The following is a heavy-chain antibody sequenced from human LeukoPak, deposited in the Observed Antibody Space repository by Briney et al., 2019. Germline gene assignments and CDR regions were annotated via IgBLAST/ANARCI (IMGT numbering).Heavy chain of an antibody. CDR2: ISYDGSNK. CDR1: GFTFSSYA. Sequence: GGSLRLSCAASGFTFSSYAMHWVRQAPGKGLEWVAVISYDGSNKYYADSVKGRFTISRDNSKNTLYLQMNSLRAEDTAVYYCAKRAFSGIAAAADYWGQGTLVTVSS. CDR3: AKRAFSGIAAAADY. D-gene: IGHD6-13*01. J-gene: IGHJ4*02. V-gene: IGHV3-30-3*02.